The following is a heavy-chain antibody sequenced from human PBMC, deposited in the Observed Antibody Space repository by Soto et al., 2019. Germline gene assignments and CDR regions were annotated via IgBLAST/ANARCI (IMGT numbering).Heavy chain of an antibody. CDR1: GGSFSGYY. V-gene: IGHV4-34*01. J-gene: IGHJ4*02. CDR2: INHSGST. Sequence: PSETLSLTCAVYGGSFSGYYWSWIRQTPGKGLEWIGEINHSGSTNYNPSLKSRVTISVDTSKNQFSLKLSSVTAADTAVYYCARAFNKRNYFDYWGQGTLVTVSS. CDR3: ARAFNKRNYFDY.